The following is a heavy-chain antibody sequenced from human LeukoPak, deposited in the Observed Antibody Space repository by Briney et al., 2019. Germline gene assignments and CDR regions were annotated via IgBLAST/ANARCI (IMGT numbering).Heavy chain of an antibody. CDR2: ISYDGSNK. CDR1: GFTFSSYA. D-gene: IGHD3-10*01. CDR3: AREGLWFGELLSGGQNPDY. V-gene: IGHV3-30*04. Sequence: GGSRRLSCAASGFTFSSYAMHWVRQAPGKGLEWVAVISYDGSNKYYADSVKGRFTISRDNSKNTLYLQMNSLRAEDTAVYYCAREGLWFGELLSGGQNPDYWGQGTLVTVSS. J-gene: IGHJ4*02.